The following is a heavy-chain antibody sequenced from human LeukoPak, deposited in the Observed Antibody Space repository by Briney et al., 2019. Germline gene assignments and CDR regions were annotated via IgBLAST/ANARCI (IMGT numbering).Heavy chain of an antibody. CDR3: ARVSYDSGGYPFDY. D-gene: IGHD3-22*01. V-gene: IGHV1-69*04. Sequence: GASVKVSCKASGGTFSSYAISWVRQAPGQGLEWMGRIIPILGIANYAQKFQGRVTITADKSTSTAYMELSSLRSEDTAVYYCARVSYDSGGYPFDYWGQGTLVTVSS. CDR2: IIPILGIA. J-gene: IGHJ4*02. CDR1: GGTFSSYA.